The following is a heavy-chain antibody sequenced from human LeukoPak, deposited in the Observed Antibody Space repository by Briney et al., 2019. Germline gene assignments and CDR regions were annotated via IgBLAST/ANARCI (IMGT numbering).Heavy chain of an antibody. D-gene: IGHD4-17*01. CDR1: GYSISSGYY. CDR2: IYHSGST. CDR3: ARPSTWATVTRYWCFDL. Sequence: SETLSLTCAVSGYSISSGYYWGWIRQPPGKGLEWIGSIYHSGSTYYNPSLKSRVTISVDTSKNQFSLKLSSVTAADTAVYYCARPSTWATVTRYWCFDLWGRGTLVTVSS. J-gene: IGHJ2*01. V-gene: IGHV4-38-2*01.